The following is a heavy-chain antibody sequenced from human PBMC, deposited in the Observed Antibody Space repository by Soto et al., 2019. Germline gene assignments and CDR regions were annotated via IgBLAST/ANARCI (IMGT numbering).Heavy chain of an antibody. CDR1: GGTFSSYA. D-gene: IGHD3-9*01. V-gene: IGHV1-69*01. J-gene: IGHJ6*02. CDR3: ARDRYYDILTGYYTTSDYSYGMDV. Sequence: QVQLVQSGAEVKKPGSSVKVSCKASGGTFSSYAISWVRQAPGQGLEWMGGIIPIFGTANYAQKFQGRVTITADESTSTAYMELSSLRSEDTAVYYCARDRYYDILTGYYTTSDYSYGMDVWGQGTTVTVSS. CDR2: IIPIFGTA.